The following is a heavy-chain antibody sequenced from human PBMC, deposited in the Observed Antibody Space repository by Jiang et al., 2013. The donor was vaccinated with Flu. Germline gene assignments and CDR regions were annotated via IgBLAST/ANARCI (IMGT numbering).Heavy chain of an antibody. Sequence: SYWIGWVRQMPGKGLEWMGIIYPGDSDTRYSPSFQGQVTISADKSISTAYLQWSSLKASDTAMYYCARLSDYGGNSDAFDIWGQGTMVTVSS. CDR2: IYPGDSDT. D-gene: IGHD4-23*01. CDR1: SYW. J-gene: IGHJ3*02. CDR3: ARLSDYGGNSDAFDI. V-gene: IGHV5-51*01.